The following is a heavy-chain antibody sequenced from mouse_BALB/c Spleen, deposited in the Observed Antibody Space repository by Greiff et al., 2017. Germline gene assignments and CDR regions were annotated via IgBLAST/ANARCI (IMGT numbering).Heavy chain of an antibody. Sequence: EVQLVESGGGLVKPGGSLKLSCAASGFTFSSYAMSWVRQTPEKRLEWVASISSGGSTYYPDSVKGRFTISRDNARNILYLQMSSLRSEDTAMYYCAREGGYAMDDWGQGTSVTVSS. V-gene: IGHV5-6-5*01. CDR1: GFTFSSYA. CDR2: ISSGGST. CDR3: AREGGYAMDD. J-gene: IGHJ4*01.